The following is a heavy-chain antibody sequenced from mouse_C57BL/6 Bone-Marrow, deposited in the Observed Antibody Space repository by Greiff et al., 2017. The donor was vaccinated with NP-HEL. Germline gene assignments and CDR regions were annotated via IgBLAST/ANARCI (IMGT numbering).Heavy chain of an antibody. V-gene: IGHV5-12*01. D-gene: IGHD2-1*01. CDR2: ISNGGGST. J-gene: IGHJ4*01. Sequence: EVHLVESGGGLVQPGGSLKLSCAASGFTFSDYYMYWVRQTPEKRLEWVAYISNGGGSTYYPDTVKGRFTISRDNAKNTLYLPMSRLKSEDTAMYYCARHIYYGNLDYAMDYWGQGTSVTVSS. CDR3: ARHIYYGNLDYAMDY. CDR1: GFTFSDYY.